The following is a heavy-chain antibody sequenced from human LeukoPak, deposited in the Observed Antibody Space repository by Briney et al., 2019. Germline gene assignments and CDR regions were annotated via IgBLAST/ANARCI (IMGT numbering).Heavy chain of an antibody. Sequence: SETLSLTCTVSGGSFSSSSYSWGWIRQPPGKGLEWIGIIYYSGNTYYNPSLKSRVTISADTSKNPFSQKLSSVTAADTAVYYCARSDCSSTSCYAFDIWGQGTMVTVSS. CDR3: ARSDCSSTSCYAFDI. J-gene: IGHJ3*02. D-gene: IGHD2-2*01. V-gene: IGHV4-39*01. CDR1: GGSFSSSSYS. CDR2: IYYSGNT.